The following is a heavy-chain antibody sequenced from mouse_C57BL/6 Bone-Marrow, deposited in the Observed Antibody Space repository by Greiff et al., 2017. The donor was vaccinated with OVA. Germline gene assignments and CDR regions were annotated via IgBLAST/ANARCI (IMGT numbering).Heavy chain of an antibody. D-gene: IGHD1-1*01. J-gene: IGHJ4*01. Sequence: QVQLQQSGPGLVQPSQSLSITCTVSGFSLTSYGVHWVRQSPGKGLEWLGVIWRGGSTDYNAAFMSRLSITKDNSKSQVFFKMNSLQADDTAIYYCAKPYGSSPYYAMDYWGQGTSVTVSS. V-gene: IGHV2-5*01. CDR3: AKPYGSSPYYAMDY. CDR1: GFSLTSYG. CDR2: IWRGGST.